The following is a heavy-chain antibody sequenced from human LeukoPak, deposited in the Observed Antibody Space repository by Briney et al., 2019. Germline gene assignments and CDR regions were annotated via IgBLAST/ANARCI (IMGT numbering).Heavy chain of an antibody. CDR1: GYTFTSYY. CDR3: ARDWQFLVPAAPSDY. D-gene: IGHD2-2*01. J-gene: IGHJ4*02. V-gene: IGHV1-46*01. Sequence: GASVKVSCKASGYTFTSYYMHWVRQAPGQGLEWMGIINPSGGSTSYAQKFQGRVTMTRDTSTSTVYMELSSLRSEDTAVYYRARDWQFLVPAAPSDYWGQGTLVTVSS. CDR2: INPSGGST.